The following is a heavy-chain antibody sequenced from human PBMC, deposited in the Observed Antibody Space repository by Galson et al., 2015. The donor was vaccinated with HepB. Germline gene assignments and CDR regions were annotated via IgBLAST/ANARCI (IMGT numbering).Heavy chain of an antibody. CDR2: IKQDGSEK. J-gene: IGHJ3*02. CDR3: ARASVTGDAFDI. CDR1: GFTFSSYW. Sequence: SLRLSCAASGFTFSSYWMSWVRQAPGKGLEWVANIKQDGSEKYYVDSVRGRFTISRDNAKNSLYLQMNSLRAEDTAVYYCARASVTGDAFDIWGQGTMVTVSS. V-gene: IGHV3-7*01. D-gene: IGHD1-20*01.